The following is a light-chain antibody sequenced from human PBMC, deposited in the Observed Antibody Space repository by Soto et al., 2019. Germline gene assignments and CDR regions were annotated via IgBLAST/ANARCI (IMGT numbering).Light chain of an antibody. CDR1: QNVRNW. J-gene: IGKJ2*01. CDR3: QQYSKEST. Sequence: DVEMTQSPSTLPTSIGDRVTINCRASQNVRNWLAWYQQKPGKAPKLLIFKASRLESGVPSRFSASGSGTDVTLTINSLQSDDFADYFCQQYSKESTFGQGTKLEIK. CDR2: KAS. V-gene: IGKV1-5*03.